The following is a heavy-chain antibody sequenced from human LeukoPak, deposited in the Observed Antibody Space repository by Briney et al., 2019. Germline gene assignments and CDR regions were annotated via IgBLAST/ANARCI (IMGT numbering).Heavy chain of an antibody. D-gene: IGHD2-15*01. CDR2: INHSGST. CDR3: AFSGGIAESGY. J-gene: IGHJ4*02. CDR1: GGSFSGYY. V-gene: IGHV4-34*01. Sequence: SETLSLTCAVYGGSFSGYYWSWIRQPPGKGLEWIGEINHSGSTNYNPSLKSRVTISVDTSKNQFSLKLSSVTAADTAVYYCAFSGGIAESGYWGQGTLVTVSS.